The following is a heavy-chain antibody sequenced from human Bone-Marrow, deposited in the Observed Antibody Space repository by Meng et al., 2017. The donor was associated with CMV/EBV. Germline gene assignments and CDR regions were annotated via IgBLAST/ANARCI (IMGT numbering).Heavy chain of an antibody. D-gene: IGHD6-13*01. CDR2: MNPNSGNT. V-gene: IGHV1-8*01. CDR3: ARGYSSSRETLTFDY. Sequence: ASVQVSCKASGYTFTSYDINWVRQATGQGLEWMGWMNPNSGNTGYAQKFQVRVTMTRKTSISTAYMELSSLRSEDTSVYYCARGYSSSRETLTFDYWGQGTLVTVSS. J-gene: IGHJ4*02. CDR1: GYTFTSYD.